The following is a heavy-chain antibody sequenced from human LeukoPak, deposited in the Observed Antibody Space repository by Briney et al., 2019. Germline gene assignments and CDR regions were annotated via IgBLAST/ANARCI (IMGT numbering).Heavy chain of an antibody. Sequence: ASVKVSCKASGYTFTGYYMHWVRQAPGQGLEWMGRINPNSGGTNYAQKFQGRVTMTRDTSISTACMELSRLRSDDTAVYYCARDLGYCSGGSCYWGQGTLVTVSS. J-gene: IGHJ4*02. V-gene: IGHV1-2*06. CDR2: INPNSGGT. D-gene: IGHD2-15*01. CDR1: GYTFTGYY. CDR3: ARDLGYCSGGSCY.